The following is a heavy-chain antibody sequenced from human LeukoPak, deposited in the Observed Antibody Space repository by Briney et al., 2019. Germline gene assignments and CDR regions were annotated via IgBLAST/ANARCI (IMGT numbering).Heavy chain of an antibody. Sequence: SETLSLTCTVSGGSISSYYCSWIRQPPGKGLEWIGYIYYSGSTNYNPSLKSRVTISVDTSKNQFSLKLSSVTAADTAVYYCARDRGYLDYFDYWGQGTLVTVSS. D-gene: IGHD3-10*01. CDR3: ARDRGYLDYFDY. CDR1: GGSISSYY. CDR2: IYYSGST. J-gene: IGHJ4*02. V-gene: IGHV4-59*01.